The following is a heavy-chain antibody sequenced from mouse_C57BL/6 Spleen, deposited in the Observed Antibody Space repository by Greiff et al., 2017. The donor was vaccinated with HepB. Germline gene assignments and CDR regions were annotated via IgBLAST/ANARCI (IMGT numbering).Heavy chain of an antibody. D-gene: IGHD1-1*01. V-gene: IGHV5-17*01. CDR2: ISSGSSTI. Sequence: EVQGVESGGGLVKPVGSLKLSCAASGFTFSDYGMHWVRQAPEKGLEWVAYISSGSSTIYYADTVKGRFTISRDNAKNTLFLQMTSLRSEDTAMYYCARSSYGSKYYFDYWGQGTTLTVSS. J-gene: IGHJ2*01. CDR3: ARSSYGSKYYFDY. CDR1: GFTFSDYG.